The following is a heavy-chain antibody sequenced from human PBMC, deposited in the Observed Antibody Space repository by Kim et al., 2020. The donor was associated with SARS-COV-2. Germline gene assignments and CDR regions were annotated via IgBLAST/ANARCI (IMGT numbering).Heavy chain of an antibody. CDR2: ISYDGSNK. CDR3: ARDRSAPRGAFDI. CDR1: GFTFSSYA. V-gene: IGHV3-30*04. D-gene: IGHD6-25*01. J-gene: IGHJ3*02. Sequence: GGSLRLSCAASGFTFSSYAMHWVRQAPGKGLEWVAVISYDGSNKYYVDSVKGRFTISRDNSKNTLYLQMNSLRAEDTAVYYCARDRSAPRGAFDIWGQGTMVTVSS.